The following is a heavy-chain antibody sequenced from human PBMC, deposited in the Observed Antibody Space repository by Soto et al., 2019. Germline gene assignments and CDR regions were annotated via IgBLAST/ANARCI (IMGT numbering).Heavy chain of an antibody. J-gene: IGHJ4*02. CDR2: ISSDGSKK. CDR3: AGPAYHFDF. Sequence: QLVESGGDVVQPGRSLRLSCAASGFTFSSYSIHWVRQAPGKGLQWVALISSDGSKKHYADSVKGRFTISRDNSKNMVALQMNSLRDEDTAVYFCAGPAYHFDFWGQGTLVTVSS. CDR1: GFTFSSYS. V-gene: IGHV3-30-3*01.